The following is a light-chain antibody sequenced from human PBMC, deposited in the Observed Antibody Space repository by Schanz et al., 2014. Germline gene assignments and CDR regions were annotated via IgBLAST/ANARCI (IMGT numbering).Light chain of an antibody. CDR3: ATWDTNLSVMV. V-gene: IGLV1-51*01. Sequence: QSVLTQPPSVSAAPGQRVTISCSGTSSNIGNNYVSWYQHFPGTAPRLLMYDNNKRPSGTPDRFSGSKSGTSATLGITGLQTGDEADYYCATWDTNLSVMVFGGGTKLTVL. J-gene: IGLJ2*01. CDR1: SSNIGNNY. CDR2: DNN.